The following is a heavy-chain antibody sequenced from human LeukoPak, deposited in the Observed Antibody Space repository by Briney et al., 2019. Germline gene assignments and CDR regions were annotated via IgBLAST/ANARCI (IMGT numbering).Heavy chain of an antibody. CDR3: ATDRSSGWYKVY. D-gene: IGHD6-19*01. CDR1: GYTLTELS. CDR2: FDPEDGET. J-gene: IGHJ4*02. V-gene: IGHV1-24*01. Sequence: ASVKVSCTVSGYTLTELSMHWVRQAPGKGLEWMGGFDPEDGETIYAQKFQGRVTMTEDTSTDTAYMELSSLRSEDTAVYYCATDRSSGWYKVYWGQGTLVTVSS.